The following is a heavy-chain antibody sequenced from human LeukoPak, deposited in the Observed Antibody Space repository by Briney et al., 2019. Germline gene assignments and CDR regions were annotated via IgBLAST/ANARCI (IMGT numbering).Heavy chain of an antibody. CDR3: ARDRYGSGSTNWFDP. CDR2: IYTSGST. D-gene: IGHD3-10*01. CDR1: GGSISSYY. J-gene: IGHJ5*02. Sequence: PSETLSLTCTVSGGSISSYYWSWNRQPAGKGLEWIGRIYTSGSTNYNPSLKSRVTISVDKSKNQFSLKLSSVTAADTAVYYCARDRYGSGSTNWFDPWGQGTLVTVSS. V-gene: IGHV4-4*07.